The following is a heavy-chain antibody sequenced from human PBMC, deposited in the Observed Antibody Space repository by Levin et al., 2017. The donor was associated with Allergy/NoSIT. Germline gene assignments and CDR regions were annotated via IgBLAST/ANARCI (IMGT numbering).Heavy chain of an antibody. Sequence: PSETLSLTCAISGDSVSSNSAGWNWIRQSPSRGLEFLGRTYYRSKWYNDYAVSVRSRITITPDTSKNQFSLQLNSVTPEDTAVYYCARDHGDSSFGYWGQGTLVTVSS. CDR2: TYYRSKWYN. V-gene: IGHV6-1*01. CDR1: GDSVSSNSAG. J-gene: IGHJ4*02. D-gene: IGHD4-17*01. CDR3: ARDHGDSSFGY.